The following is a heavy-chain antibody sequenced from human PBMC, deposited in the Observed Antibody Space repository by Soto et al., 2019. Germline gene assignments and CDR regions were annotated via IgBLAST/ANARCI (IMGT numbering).Heavy chain of an antibody. CDR2: IIPMYGTT. Sequence: QVQLVQSGAEVKKPGSSVKVSCKASGGTFRSYVTSWVRQAPGQGLEWLGGIIPMYGTTYYAQTFQGRVTISADESTSTAFMEQSSLRSEDTAVYYCARIGTLDWIDDYWGQGTLVTVSS. CDR1: GGTFRSYV. CDR3: ARIGTLDWIDDY. J-gene: IGHJ4*02. V-gene: IGHV1-69*12. D-gene: IGHD1-1*01.